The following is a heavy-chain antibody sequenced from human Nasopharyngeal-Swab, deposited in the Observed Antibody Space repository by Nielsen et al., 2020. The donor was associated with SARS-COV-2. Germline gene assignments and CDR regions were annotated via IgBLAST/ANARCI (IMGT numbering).Heavy chain of an antibody. Sequence: GESLKISCAASGFTFSSYEMNWVRQAPGKGLEWVSYISSSGSTIYHADSVKGRFTISRDNAKNSLYLQMNSLRAEDTAVYYCARDGGGGEDCSSTSCYLDYYYYYGMDVWGQGTTVTVSS. CDR1: GFTFSSYE. J-gene: IGHJ6*02. V-gene: IGHV3-48*03. D-gene: IGHD2-2*01. CDR2: ISSSGSTI. CDR3: ARDGGGGEDCSSTSCYLDYYYYYGMDV.